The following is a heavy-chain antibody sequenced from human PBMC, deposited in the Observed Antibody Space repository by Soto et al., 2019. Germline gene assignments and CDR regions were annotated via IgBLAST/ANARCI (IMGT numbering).Heavy chain of an antibody. D-gene: IGHD6-19*01. CDR2: ITPMFGTA. CDR1: GGTFSRYA. CDR3: AQTLGSAVAGPGRFDL. V-gene: IGHV1-69*05. Sequence: QVQLVQSGAEVKKPGSSVKVSCKASGGTFSRYAISWVRQAPGQGLEWMGGITPMFGTANYAQKFQGRVTITXXEXTXXGHMELRRLRSEDTAVYYCAQTLGSAVAGPGRFDLWGRGTLVIVSS. J-gene: IGHJ2*01.